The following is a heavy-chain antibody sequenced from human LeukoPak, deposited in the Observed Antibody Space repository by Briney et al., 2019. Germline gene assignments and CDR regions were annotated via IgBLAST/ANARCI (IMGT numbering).Heavy chain of an antibody. D-gene: IGHD4/OR15-4a*01. CDR3: ASIMTIPADAFDI. J-gene: IGHJ3*02. CDR2: INAGNGNT. Sequence: GASVKVSCKASGYTFTGYYMHWVRQAPGQRLEWMGWINAGNGNTKYLQKFQGRVTITRDTSASTAYMELGSLRSEDTAVYYCASIMTIPADAFDIWGQGTMVTVSS. V-gene: IGHV1-3*01. CDR1: GYTFTGYY.